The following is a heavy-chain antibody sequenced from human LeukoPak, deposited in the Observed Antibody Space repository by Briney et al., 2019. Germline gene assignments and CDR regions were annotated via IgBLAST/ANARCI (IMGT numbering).Heavy chain of an antibody. CDR3: AREVAASPSWFDP. D-gene: IGHD2-15*01. CDR1: GGSISSNSYY. Sequence: SETLSLTCTVSGGSISSNSYYWGWIRQPPGKGLEWIGSIYYSGSTYYNPSLKSRVTISVDTSKNQFSLKLSSVTAADTAVYYCAREVAASPSWFDPWGQGTLVTVSS. CDR2: IYYSGST. V-gene: IGHV4-39*07. J-gene: IGHJ5*02.